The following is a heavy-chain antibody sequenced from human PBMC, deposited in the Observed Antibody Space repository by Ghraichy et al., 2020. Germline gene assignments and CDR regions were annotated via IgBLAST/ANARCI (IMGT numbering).Heavy chain of an antibody. CDR3: AMGLGTGTTSGPFDY. J-gene: IGHJ4*02. D-gene: IGHD1-7*01. V-gene: IGHV1-69*04. CDR1: GGTFSSYA. CDR2: IIPILGIA. Sequence: SVKVSCKASGGTFSSYAISWVRQAPGQGLEWMGRIIPILGIANYAQKFQGRVTITADKSTSTAYMELSSLRSEDTAVYYCAMGLGTGTTSGPFDYWGQGTLVTVS.